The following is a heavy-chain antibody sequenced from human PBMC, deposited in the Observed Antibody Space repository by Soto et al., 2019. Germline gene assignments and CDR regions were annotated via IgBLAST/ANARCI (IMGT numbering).Heavy chain of an antibody. J-gene: IGHJ3*02. Sequence: LSLTCTVSSGSIGTYFWSWIRQPPGKGLEWIGYIYYSGTTNYNPSLKSRVTIFLDTSKNQFSLRLSSVTAADTAVYYCARGRGGTYDAFDIWGQGTLVTVSS. D-gene: IGHD1-26*01. V-gene: IGHV4-59*01. CDR3: ARGRGGTYDAFDI. CDR1: SGSIGTYF. CDR2: IYYSGTT.